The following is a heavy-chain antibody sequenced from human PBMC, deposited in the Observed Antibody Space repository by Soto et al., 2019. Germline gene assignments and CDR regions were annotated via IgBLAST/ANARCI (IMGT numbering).Heavy chain of an antibody. J-gene: IGHJ3*02. CDR1: GGSISSGGYY. V-gene: IGHV4-31*03. Sequence: SETLSLTCTVSGGSISSGGYYWSWIRQHPGKGLEWIGYIYYSGSTYYNPSLKSRVTISVDTSKNQFSLKLSSVTAADTAVYYCARESRRGGRDAFDIWGQGTMVTVSS. CDR3: ARESRRGGRDAFDI. CDR2: IYYSGST. D-gene: IGHD2-15*01.